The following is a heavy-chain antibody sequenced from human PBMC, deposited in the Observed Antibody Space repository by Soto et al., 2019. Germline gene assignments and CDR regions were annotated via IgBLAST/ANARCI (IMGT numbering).Heavy chain of an antibody. CDR3: ARASSVLMVYAVQEFDY. D-gene: IGHD2-8*01. CDR2: ISSSSSYI. Sequence: GGSLRLSCAASGFTFSSYSMNWVRQAPGKGLEWVSSISSSSSYIYYADSVKGRFTISRDNAKNSLYLQMNSLRAEDTAVYYCARASSVLMVYAVQEFDYWGQGTLVTVSS. CDR1: GFTFSSYS. V-gene: IGHV3-21*01. J-gene: IGHJ4*02.